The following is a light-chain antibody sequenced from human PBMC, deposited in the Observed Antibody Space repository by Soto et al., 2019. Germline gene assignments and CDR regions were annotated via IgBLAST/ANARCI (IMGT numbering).Light chain of an antibody. Sequence: EIVLTQSPGTLSLSPGERATLSCRASQSVSNNYLAWYQQKPGQAPRLLIYGASNRATGIPDRFSGSGSGTDFTLTISRLEPEDFATYYCQQYQIDWTFGQGTKVEIK. CDR3: QQYQIDWT. CDR2: GAS. J-gene: IGKJ1*01. CDR1: QSVSNNY. V-gene: IGKV3-20*01.